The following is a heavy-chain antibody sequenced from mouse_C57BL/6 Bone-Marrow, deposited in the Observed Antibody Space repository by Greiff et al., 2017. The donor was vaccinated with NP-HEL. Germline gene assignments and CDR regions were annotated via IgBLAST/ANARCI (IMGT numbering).Heavy chain of an antibody. CDR2: IDPSDSYT. J-gene: IGHJ2*01. Sequence: VQLQQPGAELVMPGASVKLSCKASGYTFTSYWMHWVKQRPGQGLEWIGEIDPSDSYTNYNQKFKGKSTLTVDKSSSTAYMQLSSLTSEDSAVYYCASNGYYFYFDYWGQGTTLTVSS. CDR3: ASNGYYFYFDY. CDR1: GYTFTSYW. D-gene: IGHD2-3*01. V-gene: IGHV1-69*01.